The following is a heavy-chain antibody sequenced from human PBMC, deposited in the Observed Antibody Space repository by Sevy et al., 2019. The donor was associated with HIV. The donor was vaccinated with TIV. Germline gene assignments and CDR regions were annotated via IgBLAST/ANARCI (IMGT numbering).Heavy chain of an antibody. Sequence: GGSLRLSCAASGFTFSSYAMHWVRQAPGKGLEWVAVISYDGSNKYYADSVKGRFTISRDNSKKTLYLQMNSLRAEDTAVYYCARDSSGSSLIYYYYGMDVWGQGTTVTVSS. CDR3: ARDSSGSSLIYYYYGMDV. V-gene: IGHV3-30-3*01. CDR1: GFTFSSYA. D-gene: IGHD3-10*01. CDR2: ISYDGSNK. J-gene: IGHJ6*02.